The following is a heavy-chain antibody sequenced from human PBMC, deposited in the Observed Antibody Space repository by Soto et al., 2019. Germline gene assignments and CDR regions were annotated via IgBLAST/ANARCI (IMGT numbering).Heavy chain of an antibody. CDR2: IIPILGIA. CDR3: ADGSGRDYYYGMDV. J-gene: IGHJ6*02. D-gene: IGHD3-10*01. CDR1: GGTFSSYT. Sequence: QVQLVQSGAEVKKPGSSVKVSCKASGGTFSSYTISWVRQATGPGLEWMGRIIPILGIANYAQKSQGRVTITADRPTSTPYMELSSLRSEATAVYYCADGSGRDYYYGMDVCGQGTTVTVSS. V-gene: IGHV1-69*02.